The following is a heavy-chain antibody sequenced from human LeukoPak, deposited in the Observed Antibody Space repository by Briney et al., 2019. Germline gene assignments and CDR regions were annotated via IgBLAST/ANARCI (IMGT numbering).Heavy chain of an antibody. CDR3: ARHLSDTPEDAFDV. Sequence: SEALSLTCTVAGGXISTYYWGWIRQPPGKGLEWIGYVYYSGSTDYNPSLKSRVTISVDTSKNKFSLKLTSVIAADTAVYSCARHLSDTPEDAFDVWGQGIMVTVSS. D-gene: IGHD1-14*01. V-gene: IGHV4-59*08. CDR1: GGXISTYY. CDR2: VYYSGST. J-gene: IGHJ3*01.